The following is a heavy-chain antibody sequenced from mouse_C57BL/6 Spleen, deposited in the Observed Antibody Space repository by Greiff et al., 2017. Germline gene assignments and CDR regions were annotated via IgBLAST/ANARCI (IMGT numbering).Heavy chain of an antibody. CDR3: ASEGEYYGSSCSFDY. CDR2: IYPGSGST. CDR1: GYTFTSYW. D-gene: IGHD1-1*01. Sequence: QVQLQQPGAELVKPGAPVKMSCKASGYTFTSYWITWVKQRPGQGLEWIGDIYPGSGSTNYNEKFKSKATLTVDTSSSTAYMQLSSLTSEDSAVYYCASEGEYYGSSCSFDYWGQGTTLTVSS. V-gene: IGHV1-55*01. J-gene: IGHJ2*01.